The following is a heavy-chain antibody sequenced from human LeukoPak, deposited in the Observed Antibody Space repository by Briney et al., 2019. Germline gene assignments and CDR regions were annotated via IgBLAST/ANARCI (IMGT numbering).Heavy chain of an antibody. CDR2: INHSGST. Sequence: SETLSLTCAVYGGSFSGYYWSWIRQPPGKGLEWIGEINHSGSTNYNPSLKSRVTISVDTSKNQFSLKLSSVTAADTAVYYCARGEGSSGYCSSTSCPRWFDPWGQGTLVTVSS. CDR1: GGSFSGYY. V-gene: IGHV4-34*01. D-gene: IGHD2-2*01. J-gene: IGHJ5*02. CDR3: ARGEGSSGYCSSTSCPRWFDP.